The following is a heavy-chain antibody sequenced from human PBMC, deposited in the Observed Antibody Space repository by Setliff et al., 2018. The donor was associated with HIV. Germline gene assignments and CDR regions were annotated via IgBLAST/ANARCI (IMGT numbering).Heavy chain of an antibody. CDR3: ARGVARQVVIDRWFDP. CDR2: ISYSGST. CDR1: GGSFSDFY. J-gene: IGHJ5*02. V-gene: IGHV4-34*01. D-gene: IGHD2-21*01. Sequence: KTSETLSLTCAVFGGSFSDFYWSWISQHPGKGLEWIGEISYSGSTVYNPSLKSRVTMSVDASKNLVSLNLNSVTAADKAIYDCARGVARQVVIDRWFDPWGQGTPVTVSS.